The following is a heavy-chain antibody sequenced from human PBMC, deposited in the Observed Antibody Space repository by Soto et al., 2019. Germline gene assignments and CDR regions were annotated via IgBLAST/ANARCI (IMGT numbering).Heavy chain of an antibody. CDR2: INPSGSKT. J-gene: IGHJ5*02. CDR1: GYSFAAFY. Sequence: QVQLVQSGAEVKKPGASVKVSCKASGYSFAAFYMHWVRQAPGQGLEWLGIINPSGSKTSYAPKFKGRVTMTRDTTTRTVYMELSSLTADDTAVYYCVTDYGDQRRFDPWGQGTLVTVSS. CDR3: VTDYGDQRRFDP. D-gene: IGHD4-17*01. V-gene: IGHV1-46*01.